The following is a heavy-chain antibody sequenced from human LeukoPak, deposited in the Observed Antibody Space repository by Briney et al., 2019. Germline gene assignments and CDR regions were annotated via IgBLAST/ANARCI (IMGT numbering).Heavy chain of an antibody. J-gene: IGHJ6*02. CDR1: GYTFTSYG. CDR3: ARARVTIFPPSYYYYGMDV. V-gene: IGHV1-18*01. D-gene: IGHD3-9*01. Sequence: ASVKVSCKASGYTFTSYGISWVRQAPGQGLEWMGWISAYNGNTNYAQKLQGRVTMTTDTSTSTAYMELRSLRSDDTAVYYCARARVTIFPPSYYYYGMDVWGQGTTVTVSS. CDR2: ISAYNGNT.